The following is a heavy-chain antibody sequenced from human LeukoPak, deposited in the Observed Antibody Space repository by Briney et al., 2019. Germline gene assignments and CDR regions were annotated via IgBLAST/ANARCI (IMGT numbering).Heavy chain of an antibody. CDR2: IYYSGST. J-gene: IGHJ6*02. D-gene: IGHD3-16*01. CDR1: GGSISSGGYY. V-gene: IGHV4-31*03. CDR3: ARERFIRYYYYGMDV. Sequence: SETLSLTCTVSGGSISSGGYYWSWIRQHPGKGLEWIGYIYYSGSTYYDPSLKSRVTISVDTSKNQFSLKLSSVTAADTAVYYCARERFIRYYYYGMDVWGQGTTVTVSS.